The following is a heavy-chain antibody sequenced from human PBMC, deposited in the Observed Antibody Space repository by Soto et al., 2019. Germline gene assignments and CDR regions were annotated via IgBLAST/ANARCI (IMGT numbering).Heavy chain of an antibody. D-gene: IGHD3-10*01. V-gene: IGHV4-34*01. J-gene: IGHJ4*02. CDR2: INHSGST. CDR1: GGSFSGYY. Sequence: PSETLSLTCAVYGGSFSGYYWSWIRQPPGKGLEWIGEINHSGSTNYNPSLKSRVTISVDTSKNQFSLKLSSVTAADTAVYYCARLGMVRGVIGIVDGTPPFDYWGQGTLVTVSS. CDR3: ARLGMVRGVIGIVDGTPPFDY.